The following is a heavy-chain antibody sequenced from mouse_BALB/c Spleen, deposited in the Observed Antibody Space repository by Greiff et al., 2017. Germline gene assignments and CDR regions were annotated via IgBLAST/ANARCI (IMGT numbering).Heavy chain of an antibody. J-gene: IGHJ4*01. CDR2: IYPGGGYT. Sequence: VQLQQSGAELVRPGTSVKISCKASGYTFTNYWLGWVKQRPGHGLEWIGDIYPGGGYTNYNEKFKGKATLTADTSSSTAYMQLSSLTSEDSAVYFCARRPHYYAMDYWGQGTSVTVSS. CDR3: ARRPHYYAMDY. CDR1: GYTFTNYW. V-gene: IGHV1-63*02. D-gene: IGHD6-1*01.